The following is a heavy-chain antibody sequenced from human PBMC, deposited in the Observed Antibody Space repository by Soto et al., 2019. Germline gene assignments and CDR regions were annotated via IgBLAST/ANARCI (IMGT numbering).Heavy chain of an antibody. CDR3: ARATYSAKDHYYYGMDV. CDR2: IYYSGST. J-gene: IGHJ6*02. V-gene: IGHV4-30-4*01. D-gene: IGHD3-16*01. CDR1: GGSISSGDYY. Sequence: QVQLQESGPGLVKPSQTLSLTCTVSGGSISSGDYYWSWIRQPPGKGLEWIGYIYYSGSTYYNPSLKSRVTISVDTSKNQFSLKLSSVTAADTAVYYCARATYSAKDHYYYGMDVWGQGTTVTVSS.